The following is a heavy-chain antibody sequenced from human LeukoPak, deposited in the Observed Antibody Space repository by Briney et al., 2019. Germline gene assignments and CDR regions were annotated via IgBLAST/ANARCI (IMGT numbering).Heavy chain of an antibody. CDR1: GFTFSSYA. CDR2: MSSNGGTT. J-gene: IGHJ4*02. Sequence: PGGSLRLSCAASGFTFSSYAVHWVRQAPGKGLEYVSAMSSNGGTTDYANSVKGRFTISRDNSKNTLYLQMGSLRAEDVAVYYCARVGDVGPFDYWGQGTLVTVSS. D-gene: IGHD1-26*01. CDR3: ARVGDVGPFDY. V-gene: IGHV3-64*01.